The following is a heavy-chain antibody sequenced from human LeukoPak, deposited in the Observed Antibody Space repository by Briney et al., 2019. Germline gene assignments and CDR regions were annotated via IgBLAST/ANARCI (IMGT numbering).Heavy chain of an antibody. V-gene: IGHV1-46*01. J-gene: IGHJ6*02. CDR3: ARVAVAGIGYYGMDV. Sequence: GASVTVSFKASGYTFTSYYMHWVRQAPGQGLEWMGLINPSGGSTSYAQKFQGRVTMTRDTSTSTVYMELSSLRSEDTAVYYCARVAVAGIGYYGMDVWGQGTTVTVSS. CDR2: INPSGGST. CDR1: GYTFTSYY. D-gene: IGHD6-19*01.